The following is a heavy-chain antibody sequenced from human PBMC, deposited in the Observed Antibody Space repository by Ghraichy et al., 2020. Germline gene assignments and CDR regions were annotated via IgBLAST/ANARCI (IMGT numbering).Heavy chain of an antibody. Sequence: GESLNISCAASGFTFSSYSMNWVRQAPGKGLEWVSSISSSSSYIYYADSVKGRFTISRDNAKNSLYLQMNSLRAEDTAVYYCARDESSGWYGYYYYGMDVWGQGTTVTVSS. D-gene: IGHD6-19*01. J-gene: IGHJ6*02. CDR1: GFTFSSYS. CDR2: ISSSSSYI. CDR3: ARDESSGWYGYYYYGMDV. V-gene: IGHV3-21*01.